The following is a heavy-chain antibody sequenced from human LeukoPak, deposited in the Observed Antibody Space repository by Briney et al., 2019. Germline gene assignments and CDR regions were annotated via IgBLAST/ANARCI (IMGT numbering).Heavy chain of an antibody. CDR1: GYTFTGYF. Sequence: GASVKVSCTASGYTFTGYFMYWVRESPGQGLQWLGWINLNSGYTNYARRFQGRVTMTRDTSITTAYMEMRGLRSDDTAVYYCEAALDLDYSLICDFWGQGTLVTVSS. D-gene: IGHD4-11*01. CDR2: INLNSGYT. CDR3: EAALDLDYSLICDF. J-gene: IGHJ4*02. V-gene: IGHV1-2*02.